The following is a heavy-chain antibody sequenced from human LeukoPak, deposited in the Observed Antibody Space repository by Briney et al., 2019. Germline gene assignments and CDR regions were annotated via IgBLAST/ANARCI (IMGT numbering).Heavy chain of an antibody. CDR1: GYTFTSYG. Sequence: ASVTVSFKASGYTFTSYGISWVRQAPGQGLEWMGWISAYNGNTNYAQKLQGRVTMTTDTSTSTAYMELRSLRSDDTAVYYCARRGEGSGSYSTADYWGQGALVTVSS. V-gene: IGHV1-18*01. D-gene: IGHD3-10*01. CDR3: ARRGEGSGSYSTADY. J-gene: IGHJ4*02. CDR2: ISAYNGNT.